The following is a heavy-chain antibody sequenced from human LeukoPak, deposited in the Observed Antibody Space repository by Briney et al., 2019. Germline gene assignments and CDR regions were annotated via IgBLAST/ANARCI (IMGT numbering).Heavy chain of an antibody. D-gene: IGHD6-19*01. CDR1: GFTFDDYA. Sequence: GGSLRLSCAASGFTFDDYAMHWVRQAPGKGLEWVCLISGDGGSTYYADSVKGRFTISRDNSKNSLYLQMNSLRTEDTALYYCAKDKDSSGHFDYWGQGTLVTVSS. CDR3: AKDKDSSGHFDY. J-gene: IGHJ4*02. V-gene: IGHV3-43*02. CDR2: ISGDGGST.